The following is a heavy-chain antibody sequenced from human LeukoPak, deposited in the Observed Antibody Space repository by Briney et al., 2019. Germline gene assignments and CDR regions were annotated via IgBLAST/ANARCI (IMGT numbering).Heavy chain of an antibody. V-gene: IGHV3-23*01. D-gene: IGHD6-6*01. CDR2: ISGSGGST. Sequence: GGTLRLSCAASGFTFSSYGMSWVRQAPGKGLEWVSAISGSGGSTYYADSVKGRFTISRDNSKNTLYLQMNSLRAEDTAVYYCAKDRGSAALPPYWGQGTLVTVSS. CDR1: GFTFSSYG. CDR3: AKDRGSAALPPY. J-gene: IGHJ4*02.